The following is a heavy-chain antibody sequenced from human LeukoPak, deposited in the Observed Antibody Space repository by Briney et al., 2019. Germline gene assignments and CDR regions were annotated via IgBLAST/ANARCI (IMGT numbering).Heavy chain of an antibody. CDR1: GFTFSSYS. Sequence: GGSLRLSCAASGFTFSSYSMNWVRQAPGRGLEWVSSMSSSSSYIYYADSVKGRFTISRDNAKNSLYLQMNSLRAEDAAVYYCARWVGANLFDYWGQGTLVTVSS. D-gene: IGHD1-26*01. CDR3: ARWVGANLFDY. V-gene: IGHV3-21*01. CDR2: MSSSSSYI. J-gene: IGHJ4*02.